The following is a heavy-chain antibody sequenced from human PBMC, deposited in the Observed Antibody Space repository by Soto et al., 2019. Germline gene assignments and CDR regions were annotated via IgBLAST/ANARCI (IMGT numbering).Heavy chain of an antibody. CDR1: GFTFSSYW. J-gene: IGHJ6*01. Sequence: EVQLVESGGGLVQPGGSLRLSCAASGFTFSSYWMHWVRQAPGKGLVWVSRINSDGNITSYADSVKGRFTISRDNAKNTLYLQMNSLRAEDTAVYYCVRETPVLRYLGGVSPYYYGMDGWGQGTKVTVSS. D-gene: IGHD3-3*01. CDR2: INSDGNIT. V-gene: IGHV3-74*01. CDR3: VRETPVLRYLGGVSPYYYGMDG.